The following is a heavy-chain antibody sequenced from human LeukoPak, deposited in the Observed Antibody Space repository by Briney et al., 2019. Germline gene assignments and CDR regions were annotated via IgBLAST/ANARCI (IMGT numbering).Heavy chain of an antibody. CDR2: IYYSGST. J-gene: IGHJ4*02. D-gene: IGHD3-3*01. CDR3: ARDAYYDFWSGYPRYFDY. CDR1: GGSISSSSYY. Sequence: PSETLSLTCTVSGGSISSSSYYWGWIRQPPGKGLEWIGSIYYSGSTYYNPSLKSRVTISVDTSKNQFSLKLSSVTAADTAVYYCARDAYYDFWSGYPRYFDYWGQGTLVTVSS. V-gene: IGHV4-39*07.